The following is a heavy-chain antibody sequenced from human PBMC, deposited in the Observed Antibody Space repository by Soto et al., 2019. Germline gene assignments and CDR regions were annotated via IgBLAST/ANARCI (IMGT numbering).Heavy chain of an antibody. V-gene: IGHV3-13*01. CDR2: IGTAGDT. J-gene: IGHJ4*02. CDR1: GFTFSSYD. CDR3: ARGSLAAAGTCFDY. Sequence: PGGSLRLSCAASGFTFSSYDMHWVRQATGKGLEWVSAIGTAGDTYYPGSVKGRFTISRENAKNSLYLQMNSLRAGDTAVYYCARGSLAAAGTCFDYWGQGTLVTVSS. D-gene: IGHD6-13*01.